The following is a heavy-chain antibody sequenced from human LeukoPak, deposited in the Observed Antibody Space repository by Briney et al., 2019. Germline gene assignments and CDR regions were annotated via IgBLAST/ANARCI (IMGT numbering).Heavy chain of an antibody. CDR1: GFDFRSYN. J-gene: IGHJ6*04. V-gene: IGHV3-48*04. CDR2: ISGTGSTQ. D-gene: IGHD3-10*02. Sequence: GGSLRLSCAASGFDFRSYNMNWVRQAPGKGLEWISFISGTGSTQYYADSVKGRFTISRDNAKNSLYLQMNSLRAEDTAVYYCAELGITMIGGVWGKGTTVTISS. CDR3: AELGITMIGGV.